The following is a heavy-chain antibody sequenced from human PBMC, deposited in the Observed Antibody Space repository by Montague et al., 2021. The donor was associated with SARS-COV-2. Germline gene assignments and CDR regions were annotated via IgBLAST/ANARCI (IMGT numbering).Heavy chain of an antibody. CDR3: ERHLRVTTVTSHMYHYAMDV. D-gene: IGHD4-11*01. V-gene: IGHV4-4*02. CDR2: IYHTGST. J-gene: IGHJ6*02. Sequence: SETLSLTCVVSGDSISTDNWWTWVRLPPGKGLEWVGEIYHTGSTKYKPSLKSRVSMSVDKSRNQFSLRLTSVTAADTAVYYCERHLRVTTVTSHMYHYAMDVGGQGTTATVPS. CDR1: GDSISTDNW.